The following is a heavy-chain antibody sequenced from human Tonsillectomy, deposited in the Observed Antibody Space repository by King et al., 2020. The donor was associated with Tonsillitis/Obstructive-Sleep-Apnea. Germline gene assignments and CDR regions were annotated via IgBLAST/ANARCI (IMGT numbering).Heavy chain of an antibody. CDR3: APSPEYDFWSGFPKDWFAP. V-gene: IGHV2-5*02. D-gene: IGHD3-3*01. Sequence: QITLKESGPTLVKPTQTLTLTCTFSGFSLSTSGVGVGWIRQPPGKALEWLALIYWDDDKRYSPSLQSRLTITKDTSKNQVVLTMTNMDPVDTATYYCAPSPEYDFWSGFPKDWFAPWGQGTLVTVSS. CDR2: IYWDDDK. CDR1: GFSLSTSGVG. J-gene: IGHJ5*02.